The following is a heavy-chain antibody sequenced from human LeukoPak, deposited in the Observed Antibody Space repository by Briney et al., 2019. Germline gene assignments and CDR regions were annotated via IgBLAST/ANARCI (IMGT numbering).Heavy chain of an antibody. CDR2: IIPILGIA. CDR1: GGTFSSYA. J-gene: IGHJ4*02. CDR3: ARVHSSPPELYYFDY. Sequence: SVKVSCKASGGTFSSYAISWVRQAPGQGLEWMGRIIPILGIANYAQKFQGRVTITADKSTSTAYMELSSLRSEDTAVYYCARVHSSPPELYYFDYWGQGTLVTASP. D-gene: IGHD1-26*01. V-gene: IGHV1-69*04.